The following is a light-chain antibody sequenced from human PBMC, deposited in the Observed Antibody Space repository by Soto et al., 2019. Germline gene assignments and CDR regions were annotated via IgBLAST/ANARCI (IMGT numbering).Light chain of an antibody. Sequence: EIVLTQSPGTLSLSPGERATLSCRASQSVSSSYLAWYQQKPGQAPRLLIYGASSRATGIPDRFSGSGSGTDVTLTIIRLEPEDFAVYYCQQYGSSPALTFGGGTKVEIK. CDR2: GAS. CDR3: QQYGSSPALT. V-gene: IGKV3-20*01. J-gene: IGKJ4*01. CDR1: QSVSSSY.